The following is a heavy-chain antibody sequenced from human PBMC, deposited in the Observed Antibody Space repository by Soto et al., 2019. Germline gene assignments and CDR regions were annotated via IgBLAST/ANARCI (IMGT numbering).Heavy chain of an antibody. CDR1: GDSISSYY. J-gene: IGHJ4*02. CDR2: LYYGRSA. CDR3: ALRSMAVVPEY. D-gene: IGHD3-22*01. V-gene: IGHV4-59*01. Sequence: QVQLQESGPGLVKPSETLSLTCAVSGDSISSYYCMWIRQPPGKRLESIGYLYYGRSANYNPSLKSRVTLSVDTSTNQCSLTLSSMTAADTAVSYCALRSMAVVPEYWGQGTLVTVSS.